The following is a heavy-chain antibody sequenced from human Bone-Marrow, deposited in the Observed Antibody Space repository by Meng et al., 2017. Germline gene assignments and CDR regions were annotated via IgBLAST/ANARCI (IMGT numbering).Heavy chain of an antibody. CDR3: ARTKEYSHGSVYYYYGMDV. V-gene: IGHV6-1*01. CDR2: TYYRSKWYN. CDR1: GDSVSSNSAA. J-gene: IGHJ6*02. D-gene: IGHD5-18*01. Sequence: SQTLSLTGAISGDSVSSNSAAWNWIRQSPSRGLEWLGRTYYRSKWYNDYAVSVKSRITINPDTSKNQFSLQLNSVTPEDTAVYYCARTKEYSHGSVYYYYGMDVWGQGTTVTVSS.